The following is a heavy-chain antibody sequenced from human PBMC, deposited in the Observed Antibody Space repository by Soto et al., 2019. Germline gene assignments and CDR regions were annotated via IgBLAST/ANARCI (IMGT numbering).Heavy chain of an antibody. V-gene: IGHV4-30-2*01. Sequence: PSETLSLTCAVSGGSISSGGYSWSWIRQPPGKGLEWIGYIYHSGSTYYNPSLKSRVTISVDRSKNQFSLKLSSVTAADTAVYYCARGYGSGSYPFDYWGQGTLVTSPQ. CDR2: IYHSGST. CDR1: GGSISSGGYS. CDR3: ARGYGSGSYPFDY. D-gene: IGHD3-10*01. J-gene: IGHJ4*02.